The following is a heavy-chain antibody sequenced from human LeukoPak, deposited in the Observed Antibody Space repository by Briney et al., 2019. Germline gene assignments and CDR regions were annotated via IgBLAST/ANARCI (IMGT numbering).Heavy chain of an antibody. V-gene: IGHV4-61*02. CDR3: ARTWIVVVMGAFDI. D-gene: IGHD3-22*01. Sequence: SETLSLTCTVSGSSICSGSYYWSWIRQPAGKGLEWIGRIYTSGSTNYNPSLKSRVTISVDTSKNQFSLKLSSVTAADTAVYYWARTWIVVVMGAFDIWGQGTMVTVSS. CDR1: GSSICSGSYY. J-gene: IGHJ3*02. CDR2: IYTSGST.